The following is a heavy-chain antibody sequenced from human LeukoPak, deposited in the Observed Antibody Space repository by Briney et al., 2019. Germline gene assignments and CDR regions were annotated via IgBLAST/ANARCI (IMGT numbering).Heavy chain of an antibody. J-gene: IGHJ4*02. V-gene: IGHV5-51*01. CDR2: IYPGDSDT. CDR3: ARPPLGYCTNGVCRTTYYFDY. CDR1: GYSFTSYW. D-gene: IGHD2-8*01. Sequence: GESLKISCKGSGYSFTSYWIGWVRQTPGKGLEWMGIIYPGDSDTRYSPSCQGQVTISADKSISTAYLQWSSLKASDTAMYYCARPPLGYCTNGVCRTTYYFDYWGQGTLVTVSS.